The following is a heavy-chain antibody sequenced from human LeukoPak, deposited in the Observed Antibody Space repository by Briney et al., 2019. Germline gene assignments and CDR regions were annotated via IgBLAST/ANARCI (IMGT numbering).Heavy chain of an antibody. CDR2: IYHSGST. CDR1: GGSISSGGYS. D-gene: IGHD5-18*01. J-gene: IGHJ6*02. V-gene: IGHV4-30-2*01. CDR3: ARVLTSYGYNYYYYGMDV. Sequence: SETLSLTCAVSGGSISSGGYSWSWIRQPPGKGLEWIGYIYHSGSTYYNPSLKSRVTISVDRSKNQFSLKLSSVTAADTAVYYCARVLTSYGYNYYYYGMDVWGQGTTVTVSS.